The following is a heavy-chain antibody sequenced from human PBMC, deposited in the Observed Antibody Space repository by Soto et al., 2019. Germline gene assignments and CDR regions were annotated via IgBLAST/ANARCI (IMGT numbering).Heavy chain of an antibody. CDR1: GGSISSSNW. CDR2: IYHSGST. D-gene: IGHD6-13*01. CDR3: ARKQPLQHAFDI. J-gene: IGHJ3*02. V-gene: IGHV4-4*02. Sequence: SETLSLTCAVSGGSISSSNWWSWVRQPPGKGLEWIGEIYHSGSTNYNPSLKSRVAISVDKSKNQFSLKLSSVTAADTAVYYCARKQPLQHAFDIWGQGTMVTVSS.